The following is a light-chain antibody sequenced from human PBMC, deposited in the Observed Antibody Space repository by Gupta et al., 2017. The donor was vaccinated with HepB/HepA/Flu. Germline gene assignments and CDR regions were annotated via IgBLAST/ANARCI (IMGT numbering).Light chain of an antibody. CDR2: LGS. CDR3: RQAIKPPCS. Sequence: DIVMTQSPLSLPVTPGEPASISCRSSQSLLHSNGYNYLYWFLQRPGQSPHLLIYLGSNRASGVPERLSGSGSGTDFTLKISSGEAEDVGISYGRQAIKPPCSFDKGTKMEIK. CDR1: QSLLHSNGYNY. J-gene: IGKJ2*04. V-gene: IGKV2-28*01.